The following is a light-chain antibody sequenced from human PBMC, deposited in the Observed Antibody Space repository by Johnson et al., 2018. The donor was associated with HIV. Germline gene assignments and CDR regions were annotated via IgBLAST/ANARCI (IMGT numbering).Light chain of an antibody. CDR2: ENN. V-gene: IGLV1-51*02. CDR3: GTWDDSLSALYV. J-gene: IGLJ1*01. CDR1: SSNIGNNY. Sequence: QSVLTQPPSVSAAPGQKVTISCSGSSSNIGNNYVSWYQQLPGTAPKLLIYENNKRPSGIPDRFSGSNSGPSATLGITGLQTGDEADYYCGTWDDSLSALYVFGTGTKVTVL.